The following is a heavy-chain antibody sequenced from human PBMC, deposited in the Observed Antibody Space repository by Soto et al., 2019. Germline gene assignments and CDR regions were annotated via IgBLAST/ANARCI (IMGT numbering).Heavy chain of an antibody. CDR2: ISYDGSNK. CDR1: GFTFSSYG. J-gene: IGHJ2*01. D-gene: IGHD6-13*01. Sequence: QVQLVESGGGVVQPGRSLRLSCAASGFTFSSYGMHWVRQAPGKGLEWVAVISYDGSNKYYADSVKGRFTISRDNSKNTLYLQMNSLRAEDTAVYYCASLSAAGTRELFDLWGRGTLVTVSS. V-gene: IGHV3-30*03. CDR3: ASLSAAGTRELFDL.